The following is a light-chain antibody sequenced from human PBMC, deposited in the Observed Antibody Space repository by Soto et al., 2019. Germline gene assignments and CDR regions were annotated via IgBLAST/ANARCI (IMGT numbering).Light chain of an antibody. V-gene: IGLV1-40*01. CDR2: GNS. CDR3: QSYDSSLSGYV. CDR1: ISNIGAGYD. J-gene: IGLJ1*01. Sequence: QCLLTQPPSVSGARGQRFTISCTGSISNIGAGYDVHWYQQLPGTAPKLLIYGNSNRPSGVPDRFSGSKSGTSASLAITGLQADDEADYYCQSYDSSLSGYVFGTGTKVTVL.